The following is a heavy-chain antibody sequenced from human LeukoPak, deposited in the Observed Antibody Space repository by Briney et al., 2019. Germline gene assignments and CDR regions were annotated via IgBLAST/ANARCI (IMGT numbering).Heavy chain of an antibody. CDR1: GGSISSSSYY. D-gene: IGHD3-16*01. CDR2: IYYSGST. J-gene: IGHJ4*02. V-gene: IGHV4-39*07. CDR3: ASRKLRAGPYYFDY. Sequence: PSETLSLTCTVSGGSISSSSYYWGWIRQPPGKGLEWIGSIYYSGSTYYNPSLKSRVTISVDTSKNQFSLKLSSVTAADTAVYYCASRKLRAGPYYFDYWGQGTLVTVSS.